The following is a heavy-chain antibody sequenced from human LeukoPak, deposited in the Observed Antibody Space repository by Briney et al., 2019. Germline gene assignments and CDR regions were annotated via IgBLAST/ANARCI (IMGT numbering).Heavy chain of an antibody. V-gene: IGHV1-2*02. CDR3: ATEWRAEYYYDSSFLGY. Sequence: ASVKVSCKASGYTFTGYYMHWVRQAPGQGLAWMGWINPNSGGTNYAQKFQGRVTMTRDTSISTAYMELSRLRSDDTAVYYCATEWRAEYYYDSSFLGYWGQGTLVTVSS. CDR2: INPNSGGT. CDR1: GYTFTGYY. J-gene: IGHJ4*02. D-gene: IGHD3-22*01.